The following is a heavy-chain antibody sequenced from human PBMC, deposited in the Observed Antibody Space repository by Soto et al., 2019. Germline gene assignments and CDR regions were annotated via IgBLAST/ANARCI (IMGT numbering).Heavy chain of an antibody. V-gene: IGHV3-33*01. CDR1: GFTFSSYG. J-gene: IGHJ4*02. CDR3: ARDGYSSSWLFDY. CDR2: IWYDGSNK. Sequence: PGGSLRVSCAASGFTFSSYGMHWVRQAPGKGLEWVAVIWYDGSNKYYADSVKGRFTISRDNSKNTLYLQMNSLRAEDTAVYYCARDGYSSSWLFDYWGQGTLVTVSS. D-gene: IGHD6-13*01.